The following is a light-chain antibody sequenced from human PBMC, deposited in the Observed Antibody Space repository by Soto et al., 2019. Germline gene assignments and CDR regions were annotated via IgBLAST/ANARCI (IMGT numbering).Light chain of an antibody. J-gene: IGKJ4*01. CDR3: QQYNNWPRAT. CDR1: QSISSN. Sequence: EMVMTQSPATLSVSPGERATLSCRASQSISSNLAWYQQKPGQAPRLLMFRTSSRATGFPARFSGSGSGTEFNLTISSLQSEDFGVYYCQQYNNWPRATFGRGTKVDIK. V-gene: IGKV3-15*01. CDR2: RTS.